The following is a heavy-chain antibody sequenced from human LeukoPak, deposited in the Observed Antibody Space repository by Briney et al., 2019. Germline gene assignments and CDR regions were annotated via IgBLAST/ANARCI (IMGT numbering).Heavy chain of an antibody. V-gene: IGHV3-30-3*01. Sequence: GGSLRLSCAASRFTFSSYAMHWVRQAPGKGLEWVAVISYDGSNKYYADSVKGRFTISRDNSKNTLYLQMNSLRAEDTAVYYCARDSTYSSGWYGFDYWGQGTLVTVSS. CDR2: ISYDGSNK. J-gene: IGHJ4*02. CDR1: RFTFSSYA. D-gene: IGHD6-19*01. CDR3: ARDSTYSSGWYGFDY.